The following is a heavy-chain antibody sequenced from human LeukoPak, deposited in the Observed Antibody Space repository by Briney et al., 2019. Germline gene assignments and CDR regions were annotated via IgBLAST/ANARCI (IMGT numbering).Heavy chain of an antibody. Sequence: PVGSLRLSRAPSLFTFNNYVMHWVRQAPGKGLDWVAFIRYNINNQYYADSLKSLFTISKDNTQKTLSLQSNTLKCHDTHVYYCAKDSAFYSTEVWGKGSTV. D-gene: IGHD2-21*01. CDR1: LFTFNNYV. J-gene: IGHJ6*03. CDR3: AKDSAFYSTEV. V-gene: IGHV3-30*02. CDR2: IRYNINNQ.